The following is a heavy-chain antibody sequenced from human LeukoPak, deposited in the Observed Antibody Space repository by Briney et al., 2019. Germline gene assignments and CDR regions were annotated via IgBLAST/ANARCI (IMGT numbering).Heavy chain of an antibody. Sequence: GALSLSCAASGFTFSSYSMNWVRQAPGKGLEWVSSISSSSSYIYYADSVKGRFTISRDNAKNSLYLQMNSLRAEDTAVYYCASGSAYDFWSGYYYFDYWGQGTLVTVSS. CDR1: GFTFSSYS. J-gene: IGHJ4*02. V-gene: IGHV3-21*01. D-gene: IGHD3-3*01. CDR3: ASGSAYDFWSGYYYFDY. CDR2: ISSSSSYI.